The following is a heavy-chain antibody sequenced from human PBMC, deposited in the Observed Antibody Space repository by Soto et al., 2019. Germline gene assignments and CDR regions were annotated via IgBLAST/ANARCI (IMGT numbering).Heavy chain of an antibody. D-gene: IGHD3-3*01. Sequence: ASVKVSCKASGYTFTSYGVNWVRQAPGQGLEWMGWIRSYNNSTNYAQKLQGRVTMTTDTSTNTAYMELRSLRSDDTAVYYCARHGNGVDYWGQGTLVTVSS. CDR1: GYTFTSYG. V-gene: IGHV1-18*01. J-gene: IGHJ4*02. CDR3: ARHGNGVDY. CDR2: IRSYNNST.